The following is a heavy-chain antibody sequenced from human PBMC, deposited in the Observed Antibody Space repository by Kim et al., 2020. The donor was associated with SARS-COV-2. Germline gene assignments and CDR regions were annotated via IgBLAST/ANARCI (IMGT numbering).Heavy chain of an antibody. J-gene: IGHJ4*02. CDR1: GFTVSSNY. V-gene: IGHV3-66*01. D-gene: IGHD2-15*01. CDR3: ARDADCSGGSCYYDY. CDR2: IYSGGST. Sequence: GGSLRLSCAASGFTVSSNYMSWVRQAPGKGLEWVSVIYSGGSTYYADSVKGRFTIPRDNSKNTLYLQMNSLRAEDTAVYYCARDADCSGGSCYYDYWGQGTLVTVSS.